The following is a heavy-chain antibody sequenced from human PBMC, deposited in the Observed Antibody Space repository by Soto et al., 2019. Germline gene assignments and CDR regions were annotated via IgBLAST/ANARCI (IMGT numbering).Heavy chain of an antibody. Sequence: PGGSLRRSCAASGFTFSLYAMIWVRQAPGKGLEWVSSVSSGSSYIYSADSLKGRFTISRDDAKNSLYLQMNSLRADDTAIYYCVRARATDSRPDYWGQGSLVTVSS. CDR2: VSSGSSYI. CDR3: VRARATDSRPDY. V-gene: IGHV3-21*01. CDR1: GFTFSLYA. J-gene: IGHJ4*02. D-gene: IGHD3-22*01.